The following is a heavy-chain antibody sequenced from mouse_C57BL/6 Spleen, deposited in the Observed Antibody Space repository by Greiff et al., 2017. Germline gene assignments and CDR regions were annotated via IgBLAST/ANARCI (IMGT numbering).Heavy chain of an antibody. J-gene: IGHJ4*01. D-gene: IGHD1-1*01. CDR2: IDPSDSYT. V-gene: IGHV1-69*01. CDR3: ARPHYYGRAMDY. Sequence: VQLQQPGAELVMPGASVKLSCKASGYTFTSYWMHWVKQRPGQGLEWIGEIDPSDSYTNYNQKFKGKSTLTVDKSSSTAYMQLSSLTSEDSAVYYCARPHYYGRAMDYWGQGTSVTVSS. CDR1: GYTFTSYW.